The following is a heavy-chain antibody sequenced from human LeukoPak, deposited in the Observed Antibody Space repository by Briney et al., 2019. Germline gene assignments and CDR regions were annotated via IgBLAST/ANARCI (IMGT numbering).Heavy chain of an antibody. D-gene: IGHD2-15*01. J-gene: IGHJ3*02. V-gene: IGHV3-23*01. CDR3: ATGYCSGGGCYPRGALDI. Sequence: GGSLRLSCAASGFTFSNYAMSWVRQAPGKGLEWVSGISTSGGNTLYADSVKGRFTISRDNSKNTLFLQMSSLRAEDTAVYYCATGYCSGGGCYPRGALDIWGQGTMVTVSS. CDR2: ISTSGGNT. CDR1: GFTFSNYA.